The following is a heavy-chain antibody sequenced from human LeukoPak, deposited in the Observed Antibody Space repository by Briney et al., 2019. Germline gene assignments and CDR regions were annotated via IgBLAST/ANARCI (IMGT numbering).Heavy chain of an antibody. CDR1: GGTFSSYA. J-gene: IGHJ4*02. Sequence: ASVKVSCKASGGTFSSYAVSWVRQAPGQGLEWMGGIIPIFGTANYAQKFQGRVTITADESTSTAYMELSSLRSEDTAVYYCARDRGGPSGSYWGRYFDYWGQGTLVTVSS. CDR2: IIPIFGTA. CDR3: ARDRGGPSGSYWGRYFDY. V-gene: IGHV1-69*13. D-gene: IGHD1-26*01.